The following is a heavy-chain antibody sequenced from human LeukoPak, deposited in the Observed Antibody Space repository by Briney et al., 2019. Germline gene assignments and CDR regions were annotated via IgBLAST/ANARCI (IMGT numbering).Heavy chain of an antibody. CDR2: ISAYNGNT. V-gene: IGHV1-18*01. CDR1: GHTFTSYG. Sequence: ASVKVSCKASGHTFTSYGISWVRQAPGQGLEWMGWISAYNGNTNYAQKLQGRVTMTTDTSTSTAYMELRSLRSDDTAVYYCARVGESYYRYRAFDIWGQGTMVTVSS. J-gene: IGHJ3*02. D-gene: IGHD1-26*01. CDR3: ARVGESYYRYRAFDI.